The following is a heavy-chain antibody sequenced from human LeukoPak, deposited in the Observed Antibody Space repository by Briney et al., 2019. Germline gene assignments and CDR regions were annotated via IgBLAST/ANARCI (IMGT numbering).Heavy chain of an antibody. CDR1: GFTFSSYS. CDR2: ISSSSSYI. CDR3: AMGDRYSSSSDVIGVDV. J-gene: IGHJ6*04. Sequence: PGGSLRLSCAASGFTFSSYSMNWAHQAPGKGLEWVSSISSSSSYIYYADSVKGRFTISRDNAKNSLYLQMNSLRAEDTAVYYCAMGDRYSSSSDVIGVDVWGKGTTVTVSS. V-gene: IGHV3-21*01. D-gene: IGHD6-6*01.